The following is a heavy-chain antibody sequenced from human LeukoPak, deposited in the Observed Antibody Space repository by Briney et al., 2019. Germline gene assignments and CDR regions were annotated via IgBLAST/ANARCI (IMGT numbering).Heavy chain of an antibody. V-gene: IGHV1-3*01. CDR2: INAGNGNT. CDR1: GFTFTSYA. Sequence: GGSLRLSCAASGFTFTSYAMHWVRQAPGQRLEWMGWINAGNGNTKYSQKFQGRVTITRDTSASTAYMELRSLRSDDTAVYYCARDLGVAYCGGDCYSAGQFWGQGTLVTVSS. J-gene: IGHJ4*02. D-gene: IGHD2-21*01. CDR3: ARDLGVAYCGGDCYSAGQF.